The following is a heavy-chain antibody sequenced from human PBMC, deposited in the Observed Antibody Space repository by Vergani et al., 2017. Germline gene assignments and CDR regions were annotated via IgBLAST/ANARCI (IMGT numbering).Heavy chain of an antibody. J-gene: IGHJ4*02. CDR1: GFTFDDYT. V-gene: IGHV3-43*01. Sequence: VQLVESGGGVVQPGRSLRLSCAASGFTFDDYTMHWVRQAPGKGLEWVSLISWDGGSTYYADSVKGRFTISRDNSKNSLYLQMNSLRTEDTALYYCAKELGPSSGWPGSFDYWGQGTLVTVSS. D-gene: IGHD6-19*01. CDR2: ISWDGGST. CDR3: AKELGPSSGWPGSFDY.